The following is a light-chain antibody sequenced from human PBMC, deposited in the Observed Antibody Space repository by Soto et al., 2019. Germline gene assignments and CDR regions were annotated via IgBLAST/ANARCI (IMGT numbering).Light chain of an antibody. CDR2: GAS. Sequence: DIQVTQSPSSLSASLGDIVTITCRASQSISNFLNWYQQRPGKAPKLLIHGASGLQSGVPSRFTGSGSGTEFTLTISSLQPDDFATYYCQQNYHTPPAFGQGTRLEIK. V-gene: IGKV1-39*01. CDR1: QSISNF. J-gene: IGKJ5*01. CDR3: QQNYHTPPA.